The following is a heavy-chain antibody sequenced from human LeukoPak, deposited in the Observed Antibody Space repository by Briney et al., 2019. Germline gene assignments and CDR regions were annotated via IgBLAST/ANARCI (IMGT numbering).Heavy chain of an antibody. CDR3: AREGIHYDSSGEVLFDY. CDR2: IYTSGST. CDR1: GGSISSYY. J-gene: IGHJ4*02. D-gene: IGHD3-22*01. V-gene: IGHV4-4*07. Sequence: SETLSLTCTVSGGSISSYYWSWIRQPAGKGLEWIGRIYTSGSTNYNPSLKSRVTMSVDASKNQFSLKLNSVTAADTAVYYCAREGIHYDSSGEVLFDYWGQGTLVTVSS.